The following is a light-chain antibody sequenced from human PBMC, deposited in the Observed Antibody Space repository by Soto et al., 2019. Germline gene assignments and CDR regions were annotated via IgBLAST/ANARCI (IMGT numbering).Light chain of an antibody. CDR1: RGISKS. V-gene: IGKV1-17*03. J-gene: IGKJ1*01. Sequence: DIQMTLSPSAMSASVGDSVTITWRASRGISKSLAWCQQRPGKVPRRLVYAASSLQSGVPSSFSGSGSGTEFTLTISSLQPEDFGTYYCLQHTCYPWTFGQGTKVDIK. CDR2: AAS. CDR3: LQHTCYPWT.